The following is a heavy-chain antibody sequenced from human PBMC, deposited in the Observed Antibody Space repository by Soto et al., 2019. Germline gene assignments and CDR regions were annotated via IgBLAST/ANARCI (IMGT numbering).Heavy chain of an antibody. V-gene: IGHV3-30*18. J-gene: IGHJ4*02. Sequence: GGSLRLSCAASGFTFSSYGMHWVRQAPGKGLEWVAVISYDGSNKYYADSVKGRFTISRDNSKNTLYLQMNSLRAEDTAVYYCAKDRPPRLLWFGGLEFDYWGQGTLVTVSS. CDR3: AKDRPPRLLWFGGLEFDY. CDR1: GFTFSSYG. CDR2: ISYDGSNK. D-gene: IGHD3-10*01.